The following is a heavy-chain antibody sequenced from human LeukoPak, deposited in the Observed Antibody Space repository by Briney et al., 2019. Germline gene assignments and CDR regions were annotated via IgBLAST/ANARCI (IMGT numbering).Heavy chain of an antibody. CDR2: ISGSGYYT. Sequence: GGSLRLSCEASGFTFGSFAMSWVRQAPGKGLEWVSGISGSGYYTYYADSAKGRFTISRDNSKSTLYIEMNSLRAEDTALYFCAKDGAWGDYQFYFYMDVWGKGTTVTVSS. V-gene: IGHV3-23*01. J-gene: IGHJ6*03. CDR1: GFTFGSFA. CDR3: AKDGAWGDYQFYFYMDV. D-gene: IGHD3-16*01.